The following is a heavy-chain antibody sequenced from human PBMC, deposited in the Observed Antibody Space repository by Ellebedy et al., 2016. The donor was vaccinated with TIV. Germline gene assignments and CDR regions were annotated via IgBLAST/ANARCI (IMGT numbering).Heavy chain of an antibody. D-gene: IGHD6-19*01. CDR1: GYTFTSYD. V-gene: IGHV1-8*01. CDR3: ARARSSGWLHTPDY. CDR2: MHPNSGNT. J-gene: IGHJ4*02. Sequence: AASVKVSCKASGYTFTSYDINWVRQATGQGLEWMGWMHPNSGNTGYAQKLQGRVTMTRDTSTSTVYMELSSLRSEDTAVYYCARARSSGWLHTPDYWGQGTLVTVSS.